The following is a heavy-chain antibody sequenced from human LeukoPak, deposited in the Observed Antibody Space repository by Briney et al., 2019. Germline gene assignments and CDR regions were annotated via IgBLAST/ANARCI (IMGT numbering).Heavy chain of an antibody. CDR1: GFTFSDYA. Sequence: GGSLRLSRAASGFTFSDYAMHWVRQAPGKELEYVSAISSNGGSIHYANSVKGRFTISRDNSKNTLYLQMDSLRAEDMAVYYCAKQVFYRNGGADYWGQGTLVTVSS. V-gene: IGHV3-64*01. CDR3: AKQVFYRNGGADY. CDR2: ISSNGGSI. J-gene: IGHJ4*02. D-gene: IGHD3-16*01.